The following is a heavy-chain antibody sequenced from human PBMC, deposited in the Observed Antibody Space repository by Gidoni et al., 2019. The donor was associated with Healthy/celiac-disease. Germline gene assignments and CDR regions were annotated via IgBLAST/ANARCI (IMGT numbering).Heavy chain of an antibody. Sequence: EVQLVESGGGLVQPGGSLRLSCAASGFPFSSYRMNWVRQAPGKGLEWVSYISSSSSTIYYADSVKGRVTISRDNAKNSLYLQMNSLRAEDTAVYYCAREALAYCGGDCYPLDYWGQGTLVTVSS. J-gene: IGHJ4*02. V-gene: IGHV3-48*01. D-gene: IGHD2-21*01. CDR1: GFPFSSYR. CDR2: ISSSSSTI. CDR3: AREALAYCGGDCYPLDY.